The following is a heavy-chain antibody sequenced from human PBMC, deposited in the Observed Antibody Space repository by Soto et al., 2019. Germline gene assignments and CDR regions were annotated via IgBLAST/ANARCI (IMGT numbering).Heavy chain of an antibody. CDR1: GFSLSTSGVG. V-gene: IGHV2-5*05. Sequence: QITLKESGPTLVKPTQTLTLTCTFSGFSLSTSGVGVGWIRQPPGKALEWLALIYWDDDKRYGPSLKSRLTITNDTSKFLVVLTMINMAPVDTATYYCAHSERSYDYSGMDVWGQGTTVTVSS. CDR2: IYWDDDK. J-gene: IGHJ6*02. CDR3: AHSERSYDYSGMDV.